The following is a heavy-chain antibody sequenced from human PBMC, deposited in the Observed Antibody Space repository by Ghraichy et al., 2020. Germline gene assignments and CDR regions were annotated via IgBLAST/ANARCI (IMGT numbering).Heavy chain of an antibody. Sequence: GGSLRLSCAASGFTFSNAWMSWVRQAPGKGLEWVGRIKSKTDGGTTDYAAPVKGRFTISRDDSKNTLYLQMNSLKTEDTAVYYCTTGKHSSSWYRFDYWGQGTLVTVSS. V-gene: IGHV3-15*01. CDR3: TTGKHSSSWYRFDY. CDR2: IKSKTDGGTT. CDR1: GFTFSNAW. D-gene: IGHD6-13*01. J-gene: IGHJ4*02.